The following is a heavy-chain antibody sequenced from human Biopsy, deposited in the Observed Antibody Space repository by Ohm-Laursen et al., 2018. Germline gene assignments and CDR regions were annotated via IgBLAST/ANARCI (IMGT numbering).Heavy chain of an antibody. Sequence: SDTLSLTCTVSGDSISSYYWSWIRQSPGKGLEWIGYIYFTGRTSYNPSLKSRVTMSVNTSKKQFSLRLSSVTAADTAVYYCASAGYNPDWNFDLWGRGTRVTVSS. J-gene: IGHJ2*01. CDR1: GDSISSYY. CDR2: IYFTGRT. D-gene: IGHD5-24*01. V-gene: IGHV4-59*07. CDR3: ASAGYNPDWNFDL.